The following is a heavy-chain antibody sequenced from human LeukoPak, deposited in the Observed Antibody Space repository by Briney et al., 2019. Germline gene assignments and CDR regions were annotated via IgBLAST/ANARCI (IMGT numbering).Heavy chain of an antibody. CDR1: GFNFSSYA. J-gene: IGHJ4*02. Sequence: PGGSLRLSCAASGFNFSSYAMSWVRQSPGKGLEWVSAISGGGGSTHYAASVKGRFTISRDNSKNTLYLQINSLRADDTAVYYCAKFFDILTGYFDSWGQGTLVTVSS. CDR3: AKFFDILTGYFDS. CDR2: ISGGGGST. D-gene: IGHD3-9*01. V-gene: IGHV3-23*01.